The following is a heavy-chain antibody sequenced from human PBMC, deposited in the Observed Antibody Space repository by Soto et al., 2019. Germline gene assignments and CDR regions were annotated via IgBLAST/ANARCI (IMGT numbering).Heavy chain of an antibody. CDR1: GFTFSSYG. V-gene: IGHV3-30*18. CDR2: ISYDGSNK. Sequence: GGSLRLSCAASGFTFSSYGMHWVRQAPGKGLEWVAVISYDGSNKYYADSVKGRFTISRDNSKNTLYLQMNSLRAEDTAVYYCAKDNEVVRPLTERKGGGMDVWGQGTTVTVSS. CDR3: AKDNEVVRPLTERKGGGMDV. D-gene: IGHD2-2*01. J-gene: IGHJ6*02.